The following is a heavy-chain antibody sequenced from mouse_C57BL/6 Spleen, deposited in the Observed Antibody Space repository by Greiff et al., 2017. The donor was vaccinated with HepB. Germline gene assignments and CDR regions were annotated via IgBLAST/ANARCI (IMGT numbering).Heavy chain of an antibody. CDR2: INPSNGGT. Sequence: QVHVKQPGTELVKPGASVKLSCKASGYTFTSYWMHWVKQRPGQGLEWIGNINPSNGGTNYNEKFKSKATLTVDKSSSTAYMQLSSLTSEDSAVYYCARSQLGRGFAYWGQGTLVTVSA. J-gene: IGHJ3*01. CDR1: GYTFTSYW. V-gene: IGHV1-53*01. D-gene: IGHD4-1*02. CDR3: ARSQLGRGFAY.